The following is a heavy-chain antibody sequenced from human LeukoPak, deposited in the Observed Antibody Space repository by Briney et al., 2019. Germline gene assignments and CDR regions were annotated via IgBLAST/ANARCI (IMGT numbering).Heavy chain of an antibody. V-gene: IGHV3-23*01. CDR1: GFTIRSYG. D-gene: IGHD2-2*01. CDR3: ARRMPGDAFDV. J-gene: IGHJ3*01. CDR2: ISGSGGST. Sequence: GGSLRLSCAASGFTIRSYGMSWVRQSPGKGLEWVSAISGSGGSTYYADSVKGRFTISRDNAKSSLYLQMNSLRAEDTAMYFCARRMPGDAFDVWGQGTMVTVSS.